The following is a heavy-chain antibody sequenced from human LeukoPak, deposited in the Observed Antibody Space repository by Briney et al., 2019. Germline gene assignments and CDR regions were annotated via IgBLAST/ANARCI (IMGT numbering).Heavy chain of an antibody. D-gene: IGHD3-10*01. V-gene: IGHV3-15*01. CDR2: IKSKTDGGTP. CDR1: GFSFTNAW. CDR3: TTLRGGGPDS. J-gene: IGHJ4*02. Sequence: GGSLRLSCAASGFSFTNAWMSWVRQAPSKGLEYIGRIKSKTDGGTPEYAAPVKGRFTISRDDSKDTLYLQMNSLKTEDTAVYYCTTLRGGGPDSWGQGTLVTVSS.